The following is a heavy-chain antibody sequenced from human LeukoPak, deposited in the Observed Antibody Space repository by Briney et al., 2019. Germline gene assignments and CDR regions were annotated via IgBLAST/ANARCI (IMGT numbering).Heavy chain of an antibody. CDR1: GFTFSSYE. Sequence: GGSLRLSCAASGFTFSSYEMNWVRQAPGKGLEWVSAISGSGGSTYYADSVKGRFTISRDNSKNTLYLQMNSLRAEDTAVYYCANFPLLGYCSSTSCPNLDYWGQGTLVTVSS. CDR2: ISGSGGST. CDR3: ANFPLLGYCSSTSCPNLDY. D-gene: IGHD2-2*01. J-gene: IGHJ4*02. V-gene: IGHV3-23*01.